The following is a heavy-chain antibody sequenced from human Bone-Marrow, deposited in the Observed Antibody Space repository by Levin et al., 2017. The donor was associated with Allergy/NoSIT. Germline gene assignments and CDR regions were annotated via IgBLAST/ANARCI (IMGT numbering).Heavy chain of an antibody. CDR3: AKGTGGSCYSSSGY. CDR2: ICGSGDST. V-gene: IGHV3-23*01. Sequence: GGSLRLSCAASGFTFSSYAMSWVRQAPGKGLEWVSVICGSGDSTYYADSVKGRFTISRDNSKNTLYLQMNSLRAEDTAIYYCAKGTGGSCYSSSGYWGQGTLVT. D-gene: IGHD2-15*01. CDR1: GFTFSSYA. J-gene: IGHJ4*02.